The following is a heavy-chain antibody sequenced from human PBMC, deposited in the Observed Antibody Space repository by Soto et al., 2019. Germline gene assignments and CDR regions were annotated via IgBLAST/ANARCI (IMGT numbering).Heavy chain of an antibody. CDR3: AKELSLGSEEIGGRMTSYNYYYYGMDV. CDR2: ISYDGSNK. V-gene: IGHV3-30*18. Sequence: QVQLVESGGGVVQPGRSLRLSCAASGFTFSSYGMHWVRQAPGKGLEWVAVISYDGSNKYYADSVKGRFTISRDNSKNTLYLQMNSLRAEDTAVYYCAKELSLGSEEIGGRMTSYNYYYYGMDVWGQGTTSPSP. CDR1: GFTFSSYG. J-gene: IGHJ6*02. D-gene: IGHD2-2*01.